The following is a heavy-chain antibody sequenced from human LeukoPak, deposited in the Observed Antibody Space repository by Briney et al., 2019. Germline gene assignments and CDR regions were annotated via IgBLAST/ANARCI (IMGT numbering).Heavy chain of an antibody. J-gene: IGHJ4*02. CDR2: ISSSSSYI. Sequence: GGSLRLSCAPSGYTYSRYSMNWARDAPGKGVEWGSSISSSSSYIYYADSVKGRFTISRDNAKTSVYLQMNSCRAEDTAVYYCARDQACCGGDFFVDYWGQGTLVTVSS. D-gene: IGHD2-21*02. CDR1: GYTYSRYS. CDR3: ARDQACCGGDFFVDY. V-gene: IGHV3-21*01.